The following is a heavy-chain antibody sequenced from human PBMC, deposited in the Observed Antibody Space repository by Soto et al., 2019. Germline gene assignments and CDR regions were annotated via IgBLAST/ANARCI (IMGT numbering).Heavy chain of an antibody. Sequence: QVQLVQSGAEVKKPGSSVKVSCKASGGTFSSYTISWVRQAPGQGLEWMGRIIPILGIANYAQKFQGRVTITADKSTSTAYMELSILRSEVTAVYYCARRRLGTVTATDFDYWGQGTLVTVSS. J-gene: IGHJ4*02. D-gene: IGHD3-16*01. CDR1: GGTFSSYT. CDR2: IIPILGIA. V-gene: IGHV1-69*02. CDR3: ARRRLGTVTATDFDY.